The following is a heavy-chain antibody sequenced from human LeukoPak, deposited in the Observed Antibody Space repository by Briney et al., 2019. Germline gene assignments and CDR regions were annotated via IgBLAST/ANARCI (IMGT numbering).Heavy chain of an antibody. D-gene: IGHD3-16*02. Sequence: PGGSLRLSCAASEFTFNSYALGWVRQAPGKGLEWVSFMTGAGDVTYYADSVKGRFTISRDYSNNTLFLLMNSLRADDTAVYYCAAQKRGTSRPYYFDYWGQGTLVTVSS. J-gene: IGHJ4*02. V-gene: IGHV3-23*01. CDR3: AAQKRGTSRPYYFDY. CDR1: EFTFNSYA. CDR2: MTGAGDVT.